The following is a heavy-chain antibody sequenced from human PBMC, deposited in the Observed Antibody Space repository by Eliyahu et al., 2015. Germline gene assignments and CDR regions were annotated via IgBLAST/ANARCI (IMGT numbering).Heavy chain of an antibody. J-gene: IGHJ6*02. CDR2: IYYSGST. D-gene: IGHD3-3*01. CDR1: GGSISSRSYY. Sequence: QLQLQESGPGLVKPSETLSLTCXVSGGSISSRSYYWGWIRQPPGKGLEWIGSIYYSGSTCYNPSLKSRVTISVDTSKNQFSLKLSSVTAADTAVYYCARRRRFLEFVGKGGMDVWGQGTTVTVSS. CDR3: ARRRRFLEFVGKGGMDV. V-gene: IGHV4-39*01.